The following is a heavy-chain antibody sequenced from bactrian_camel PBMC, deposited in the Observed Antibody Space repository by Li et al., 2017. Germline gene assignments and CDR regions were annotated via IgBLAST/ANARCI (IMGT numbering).Heavy chain of an antibody. V-gene: IGHV3S54*01. CDR3: AEGRGSRGEHCYSLNY. Sequence: HVQLVESGGGSVQAGGSLKLSCVASGYTLPLHMAWFRQAPGKEREGVAAIRTRTGGGPTYYADSVKGRFTISKDDAKDILYLQMDNLQPEDTATYYCAEGRGSRGEHCYSLNYWGQGTQVTVS. D-gene: IGHD6*01. CDR2: IRTRTGGGPT. CDR1: GYTLPLH. J-gene: IGHJ4*01.